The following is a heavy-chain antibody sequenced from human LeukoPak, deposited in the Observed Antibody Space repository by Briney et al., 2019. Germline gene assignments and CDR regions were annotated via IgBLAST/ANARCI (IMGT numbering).Heavy chain of an antibody. CDR1: GFTFSYYS. Sequence: GGSLRLSCAASGFTFSYYSMNWVRQAPGKGLEWVSSISSSSAYIYYADSVKGRFTISRDNAKNSLYLQMNSLRAEDTAVYYCARSRGYSGYGYFDYWGQGTLVTVSS. CDR2: ISSSSAYI. CDR3: ARSRGYSGYGYFDY. J-gene: IGHJ4*02. D-gene: IGHD5-12*01. V-gene: IGHV3-21*01.